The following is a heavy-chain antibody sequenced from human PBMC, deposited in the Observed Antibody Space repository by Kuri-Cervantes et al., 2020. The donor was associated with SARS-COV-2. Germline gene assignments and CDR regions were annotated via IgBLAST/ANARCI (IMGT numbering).Heavy chain of an antibody. CDR1: GFTFSSYS. CDR3: ARDQAGTIDY. CDR2: ISSSSSYI. J-gene: IGHJ4*02. Sequence: GGSLRLSCAASGFTFSSYSMNWVRQAPGKGLEWVSSISSSSSYIYYADSVKGRFTISRDNSKNTLYLQMNSLRAEDTAVYYCARDQAGTIDYWGQGTLVTSPQ. D-gene: IGHD1-1*01. V-gene: IGHV3-21*01.